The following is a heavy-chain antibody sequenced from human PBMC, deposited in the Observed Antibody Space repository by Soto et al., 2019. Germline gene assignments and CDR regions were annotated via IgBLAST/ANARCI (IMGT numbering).Heavy chain of an antibody. V-gene: IGHV3-49*01. Sequence: GVLRLSCTASGFTFGDYAMSWFRQAPGKGLEWVGFIRSKAYGGTTEYTASVKGKYTISRDDSKSIANLQMNKLKTEDTAVYYCTSPLWFGELLESFGYYFDYWGQGT. CDR2: IRSKAYGGTT. D-gene: IGHD3-10*01. CDR1: GFTFGDYA. CDR3: TSPLWFGELLESFGYYFDY. J-gene: IGHJ4*02.